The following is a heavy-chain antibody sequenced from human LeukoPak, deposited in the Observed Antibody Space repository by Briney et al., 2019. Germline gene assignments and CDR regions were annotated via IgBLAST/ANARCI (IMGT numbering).Heavy chain of an antibody. J-gene: IGHJ3*02. CDR2: IYTSGST. Sequence: SETLSLTCTVSGGSISSGSYYWSWIRQPAGKGLEWIGRIYTSGSTNYNPSLKSRVTISVDTSKNQFSLKLSSVTAADTAVYYCAREGYCSSTSCYLDAFDIWGQGTMVTVSS. V-gene: IGHV4-61*02. CDR1: GGSISSGSYY. D-gene: IGHD2-2*01. CDR3: AREGYCSSTSCYLDAFDI.